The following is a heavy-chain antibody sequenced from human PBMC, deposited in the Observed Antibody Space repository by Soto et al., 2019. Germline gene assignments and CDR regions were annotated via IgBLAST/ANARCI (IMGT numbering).Heavy chain of an antibody. J-gene: IGHJ4*02. CDR3: ARGAPGRYCSGGSCYSL. CDR2: IKQDGSEK. Sequence: GGSLRLSCAASGFTFSSYWMSWVRQAPGKGLEWVANIKQDGSEKYYVDSVKGRFTISRDNAKNSLYLQMNSLRAEDTAVYYCARGAPGRYCSGGSCYSLWGQGTLVTVSS. CDR1: GFTFSSYW. D-gene: IGHD2-15*01. V-gene: IGHV3-7*01.